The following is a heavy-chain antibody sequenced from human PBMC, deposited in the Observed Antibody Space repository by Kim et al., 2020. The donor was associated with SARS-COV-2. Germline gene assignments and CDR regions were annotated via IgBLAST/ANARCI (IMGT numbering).Heavy chain of an antibody. CDR3: ARGTGYYDILTGRVQRGPFDY. CDR2: INHSGST. CDR1: GGSFSGYY. D-gene: IGHD3-9*01. Sequence: SETLSLTCAVYGGSFSGYYWSWIRQPPGKGLEWIGEINHSGSTNYNPSLKSRVTISVDTSKNQFSLKLSSVTAADTAVYYCARGTGYYDILTGRVQRGPFDYWGQGTLVTVSS. V-gene: IGHV4-34*01. J-gene: IGHJ4*02.